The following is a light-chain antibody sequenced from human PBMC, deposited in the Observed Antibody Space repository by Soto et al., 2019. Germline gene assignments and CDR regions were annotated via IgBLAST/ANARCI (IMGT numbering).Light chain of an antibody. Sequence: EIVMTQSPATLSVSPGERATLSCRASQSVSSNLAWYQQKPGQAPRLLIYGASTRAPGIPARFSGSGSGTEFTLTISSLQSEEFAVYYCQQYNNWPQTLGQGTKVAIK. CDR1: QSVSSN. V-gene: IGKV3-15*01. CDR3: QQYNNWPQT. J-gene: IGKJ1*01. CDR2: GAS.